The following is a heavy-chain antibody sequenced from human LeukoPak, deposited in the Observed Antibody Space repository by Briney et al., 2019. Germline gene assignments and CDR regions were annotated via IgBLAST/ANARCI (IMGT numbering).Heavy chain of an antibody. CDR2: ISGRGGST. D-gene: IGHD4-23*01. J-gene: IGHJ4*02. CDR3: AKYTTVVDFDY. Sequence: GGSLRLSCAASGFTFSSYAMSWVRQAPGKGLEWVPSISGRGGSTHYADSVKGRFTISRDNSKNTLYLQMNSLRAEDTAVYYCAKYTTVVDFDYWGQGTLVTVSS. V-gene: IGHV3-23*01. CDR1: GFTFSSYA.